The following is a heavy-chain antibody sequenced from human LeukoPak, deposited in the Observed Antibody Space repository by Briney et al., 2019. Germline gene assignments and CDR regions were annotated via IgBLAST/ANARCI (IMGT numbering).Heavy chain of an antibody. CDR1: GFTFSSYA. Sequence: PGGSXXLSXAASGFTFSSYAMSWVRQAPGKGXEXXSAXSGSGGSTYYADSVKGRFTISRDNSKNTLYLQMNSLRAEDTAVYYCAKSIGTMIVVVWALQHWGQGTLVTVSS. CDR2: XSGSGGST. V-gene: IGHV3-23*01. CDR3: AKSIGTMIVVVWALQH. D-gene: IGHD3-22*01. J-gene: IGHJ1*01.